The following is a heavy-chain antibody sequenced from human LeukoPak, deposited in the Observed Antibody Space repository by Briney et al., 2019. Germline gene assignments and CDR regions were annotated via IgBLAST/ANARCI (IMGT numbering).Heavy chain of an antibody. J-gene: IGHJ4*02. Sequence: SETLSLTCTVSGGSISSSSYYWGWLRQPPGKGLEWIGSIYYSGSTYYNPSLKSRVTISVDTSKNQFSLKLSSATAADTAVYYCARPYGGSYYSDWGQGTLVTVSS. D-gene: IGHD1-26*01. CDR3: ARPYGGSYYSD. V-gene: IGHV4-39*07. CDR2: IYYSGST. CDR1: GGSISSSSYY.